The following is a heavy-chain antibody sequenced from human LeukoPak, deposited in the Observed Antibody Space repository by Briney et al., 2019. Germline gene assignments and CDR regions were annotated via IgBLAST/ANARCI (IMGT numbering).Heavy chain of an antibody. V-gene: IGHV3-64*01. D-gene: IGHD3-22*01. J-gene: IGHJ4*02. CDR3: AKDTPAYDSSGYYYPYLDY. Sequence: GGSLRLSCAASGFTFSSYAMHWVRQAPGKGLEYVSAISSNGGSTYYANSVKGRFTISRDNSKNTLYLQMGSLRAEDMAVYYCAKDTPAYDSSGYYYPYLDYWGQGTLVTVSS. CDR2: ISSNGGST. CDR1: GFTFSSYA.